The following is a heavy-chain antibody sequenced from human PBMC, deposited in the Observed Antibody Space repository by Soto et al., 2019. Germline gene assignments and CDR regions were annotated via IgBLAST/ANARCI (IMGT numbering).Heavy chain of an antibody. J-gene: IGHJ5*02. CDR3: AREVHRSSSWYYYNKGSRRWFDP. V-gene: IGHV3-48*01. CDR1: GFTFSSYS. D-gene: IGHD6-13*01. Sequence: EVQLVESGGGLVQPGGSLRLSCAASGFTFSSYSMNWVRQAPGKGLEWVSYISSSSSTIYYADSVKGRFTISRDNAKNSLYLQMNRLRAEDTAVYYCAREVHRSSSWYYYNKGSRRWFDPWGQGTLVTVSS. CDR2: ISSSSSTI.